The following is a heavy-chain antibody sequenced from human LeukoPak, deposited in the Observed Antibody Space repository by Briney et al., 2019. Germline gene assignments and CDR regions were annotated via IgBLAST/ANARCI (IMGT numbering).Heavy chain of an antibody. CDR1: GGSISSYY. V-gene: IGHV4-39*01. CDR2: IFYTGST. J-gene: IGHJ4*02. CDR3: ARHRVEMTTISYFDS. D-gene: IGHD5-24*01. Sequence: SETLSLTCTVSGGSISSYYWSWIRQPPGKGLEWIGTIFYTGSTYYNPSLKSRVTISADTSNNQFSLKLSSVTAADTAVYHCARHRVEMTTISYFDSWGQGTLVTVSS.